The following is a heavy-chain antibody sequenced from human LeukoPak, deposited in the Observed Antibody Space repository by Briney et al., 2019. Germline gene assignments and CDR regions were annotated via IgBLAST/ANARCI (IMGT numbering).Heavy chain of an antibody. Sequence: GGSLRLSCAASGFSFSIYSMNWVRQAPGKGLEWVSSIDRTGSYIYYADSVKGRHTISRDNAKNSVYLQMNSLRAEDTAVYYCARRYCSSTNCYASDYWGQGTLVTVSS. CDR1: GFSFSIYS. V-gene: IGHV3-21*01. D-gene: IGHD2-2*01. CDR3: ARRYCSSTNCYASDY. CDR2: IDRTGSYI. J-gene: IGHJ4*02.